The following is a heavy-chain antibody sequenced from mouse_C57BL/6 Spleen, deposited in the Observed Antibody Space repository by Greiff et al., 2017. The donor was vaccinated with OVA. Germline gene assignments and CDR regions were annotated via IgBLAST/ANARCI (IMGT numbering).Heavy chain of an antibody. J-gene: IGHJ4*01. V-gene: IGHV1-61*01. CDR3: ASRYYRGAMDY. D-gene: IGHD2-14*01. CDR1: GYTFTSYW. CDR2: IYPSDSET. Sequence: QVQLKQPGAELVRPGSSVKLSCKASGYTFTSYWMDWVKQRPGQGLEWIGNIYPSDSETHYNQKFKDKATLTVDKSSSTAYMQLSSLTSEDSAVYYCASRYYRGAMDYWGQGTSVTVSS.